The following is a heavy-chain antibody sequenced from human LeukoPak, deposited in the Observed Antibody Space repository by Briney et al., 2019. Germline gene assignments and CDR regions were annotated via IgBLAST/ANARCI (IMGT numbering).Heavy chain of an antibody. CDR2: INHSRST. CDR1: GGSFSGYY. V-gene: IGHV4-34*01. CDR3: ARGGAGWSGYYLGYYYYMDV. J-gene: IGHJ6*03. D-gene: IGHD3-3*01. Sequence: SETLSLTCAVYGGSFSGYYWSWIRQPPGKGLEWIGEINHSRSTNYNPSLKSRVTISVDTSKNQFSLKLSSVTAADTAVYYCARGGAGWSGYYLGYYYYMDVWGKGTTVTVSS.